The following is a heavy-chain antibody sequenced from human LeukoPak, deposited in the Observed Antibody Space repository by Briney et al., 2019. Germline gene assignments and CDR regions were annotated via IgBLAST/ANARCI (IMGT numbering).Heavy chain of an antibody. CDR2: ISHTASTI. CDR3: ARDPYSSGYFDS. J-gene: IGHJ4*02. V-gene: IGHV3-11*01. Sequence: PGGSLRLSCAASGFIFSDYYMFWIRQAPGKGLEWVSFISHTASTIHYADSVKGRFTISRDNPNSSLYLQMNGLTAEDTAVYYCARDPYSSGYFDSWGQGTLVTVSS. D-gene: IGHD3-22*01. CDR1: GFIFSDYY.